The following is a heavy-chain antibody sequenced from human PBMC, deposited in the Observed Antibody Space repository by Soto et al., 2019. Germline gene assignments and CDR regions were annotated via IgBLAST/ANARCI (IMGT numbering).Heavy chain of an antibody. CDR3: ASIAARPGLNWFDP. J-gene: IGHJ5*02. D-gene: IGHD6-6*01. CDR2: IYYSGRT. CDR1: GGSISSSSYY. Sequence: QLQLQESGPELVKPSETLSLTCTVSGGSISSSSYYWGWIRQPPGKGLEWIGSIYYSGRTYYNPSLKSRVTISVDTSKNQFTLKLSSVTAADTAVYYCASIAARPGLNWFDPWGQGTLVTVSS. V-gene: IGHV4-39*01.